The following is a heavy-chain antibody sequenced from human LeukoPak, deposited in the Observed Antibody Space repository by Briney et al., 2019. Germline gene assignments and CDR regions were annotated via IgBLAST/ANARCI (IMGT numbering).Heavy chain of an antibody. CDR1: GYSFSSYR. Sequence: GESLKISCQASGYSFSSYRIAWVRQMPGKGLEWMGIIYPGDSDTRYSPSFQGQVTISADKSISTAYIQWSSLKASDTAMYFCARHTKFSSGSSWFDPWGQGTLVTVSS. CDR2: IYPGDSDT. J-gene: IGHJ5*02. CDR3: ARHTKFSSGSSWFDP. V-gene: IGHV5-51*01. D-gene: IGHD6-19*01.